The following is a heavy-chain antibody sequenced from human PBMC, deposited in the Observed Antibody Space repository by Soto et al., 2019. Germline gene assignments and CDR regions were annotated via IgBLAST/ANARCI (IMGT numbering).Heavy chain of an antibody. CDR3: ARSTVGIVVVITGYFDY. CDR1: GGSISSSSYY. Sequence: QLQLQESGPGLVKPSETLSLTCTVSGGSISSSSYYWGWIRQPPGKGLEWIGSIYYSGSTYYNPSLKSRVTISVDTSKNQFSLKLSSVTAADTAVYYCARSTVGIVVVITGYFDYWGQGTLVTVSS. CDR2: IYYSGST. V-gene: IGHV4-39*01. J-gene: IGHJ4*02. D-gene: IGHD3-22*01.